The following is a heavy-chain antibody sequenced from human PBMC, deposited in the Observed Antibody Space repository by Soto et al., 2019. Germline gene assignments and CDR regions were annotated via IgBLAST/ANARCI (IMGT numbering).Heavy chain of an antibody. CDR3: ARIVSPAPYYFDY. V-gene: IGHV3-23*01. CDR1: IFTFSTYA. CDR2: ISDDGFST. Sequence: SGGSLRLSCAASIFTFSTYAMTWVRQAPGKGLEWVSTISDDGFSTYYADSVKGRFTISRDNSRDTLYLQMNSLRDEDTAIYFCARIVSPAPYYFDYWGQGTLVTVSS. J-gene: IGHJ4*02. D-gene: IGHD3-22*01.